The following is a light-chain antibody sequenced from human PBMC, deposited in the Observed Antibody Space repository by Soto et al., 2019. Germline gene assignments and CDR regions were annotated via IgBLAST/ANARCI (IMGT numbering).Light chain of an antibody. J-gene: IGLJ3*02. CDR3: CSYAGSYTRV. V-gene: IGLV2-8*01. Sequence: QSVLTQPPSASGSPGQSVTISCTGTKNDIGVYDFVSWYQHHPGKAPRLIIYEVVQRPSGVPDRFSGSKSGNTASLTVSGLQAADEADYYCCSYAGSYTRVFGGGTKLTVL. CDR1: KNDIGVYDF. CDR2: EVV.